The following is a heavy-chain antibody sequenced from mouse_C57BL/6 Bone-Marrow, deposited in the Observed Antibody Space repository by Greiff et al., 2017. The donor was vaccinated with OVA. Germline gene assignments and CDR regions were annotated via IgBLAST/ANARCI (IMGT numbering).Heavy chain of an antibody. V-gene: IGHV1-26*01. J-gene: IGHJ2*01. CDR2: INPNNGGT. Sequence: EVQLQQSGPELVKPGASVKISCKASGYTFTDYYMNWVKQSHGKSLEWIGDINPNNGGTSYNQKFKGHATLTVDKSSSTAYMELRSLTSEDSAVYYCARECYYGSSFDYWGQGTTLTVSS. D-gene: IGHD1-1*01. CDR3: ARECYYGSSFDY. CDR1: GYTFTDYY.